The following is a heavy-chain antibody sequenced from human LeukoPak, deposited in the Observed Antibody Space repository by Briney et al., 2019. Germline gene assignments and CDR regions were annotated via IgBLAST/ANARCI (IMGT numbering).Heavy chain of an antibody. V-gene: IGHV3-21*01. CDR3: ARDGTDYGGNSDPAFDI. CDR1: GFTFNYYA. Sequence: TGGSLRLSCAASGFTFNYYAMNWVRQAPGKGLEWVSSISTSSSYIYYADSVKGRFTISRDNAKNSLYLQMNSLRAEDTAVYYCARDGTDYGGNSDPAFDIWGQGTMVTVSS. CDR2: ISTSSSYI. D-gene: IGHD4-23*01. J-gene: IGHJ3*02.